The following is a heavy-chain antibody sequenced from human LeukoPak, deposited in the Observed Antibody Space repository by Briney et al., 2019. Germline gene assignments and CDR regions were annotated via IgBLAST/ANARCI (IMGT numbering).Heavy chain of an antibody. Sequence: SETLSLICTVSGGSISSGNFYWSWIGQPPGKGLEWIGYIFYLGSTYYNLSLKSRVTMSVDTSKNQFSLKLRSVTAADTAVYYCARKYPDHWFDPWGQGTLVTVSS. J-gene: IGHJ5*02. CDR2: IFYLGST. CDR1: GGSISSGNFY. V-gene: IGHV4-30-4*01. CDR3: ARKYPDHWFDP. D-gene: IGHD6-6*01.